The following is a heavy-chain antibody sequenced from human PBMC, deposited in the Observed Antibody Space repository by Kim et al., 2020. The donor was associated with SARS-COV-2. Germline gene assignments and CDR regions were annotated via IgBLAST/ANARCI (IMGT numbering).Heavy chain of an antibody. CDR3: ATQYGSGSIVFDP. Sequence: SVKVSCKASGGTFSSYAISWVRQAPGQGLEWMGRIIPILGIANYAQKFQGRVTITADKSTSTAYMELSSLRSEDTAVYYCATQYGSGSIVFDPWGQGTL. V-gene: IGHV1-69*04. D-gene: IGHD3-10*01. J-gene: IGHJ5*02. CDR1: GGTFSSYA. CDR2: IIPILGIA.